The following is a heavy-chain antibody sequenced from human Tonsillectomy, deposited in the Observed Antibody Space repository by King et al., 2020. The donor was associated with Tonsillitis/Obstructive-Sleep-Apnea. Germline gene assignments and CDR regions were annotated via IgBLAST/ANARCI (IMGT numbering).Heavy chain of an antibody. CDR1: GFTFSSYA. D-gene: IGHD3-10*01. Sequence: VQLVDSGGGVVQPGRSLRLSCAASGFTFSSYAMHWVRLAPGKGLEWVAVISYDGRNKYYADSVKGRFTISRDISKNTLYLQMNSLRAEDTAVYYCATNYMGLGPYYYYYMDVWGKGTTVTVSS. CDR3: ATNYMGLGPYYYYYMDV. CDR2: ISYDGRNK. J-gene: IGHJ6*03. V-gene: IGHV3-30*04.